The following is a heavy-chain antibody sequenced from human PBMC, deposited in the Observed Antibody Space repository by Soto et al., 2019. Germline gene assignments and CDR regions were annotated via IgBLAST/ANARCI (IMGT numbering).Heavy chain of an antibody. V-gene: IGHV4-34*01. CDR2: INHSGST. D-gene: IGHD3-10*01. CDR1: GGSFSGYY. CDR3: ARGPPNGSGTLRKNWFDP. Sequence: SETLSLTCAVYGGSFSGYYWSWIRQPPGKGLEWIGEINHSGSTNYNPSLKSRVTISVDTSKNQFSLKLSSVTAADTAVYYCARGPPNGSGTLRKNWFDPWGQGTLVTVSS. J-gene: IGHJ5*02.